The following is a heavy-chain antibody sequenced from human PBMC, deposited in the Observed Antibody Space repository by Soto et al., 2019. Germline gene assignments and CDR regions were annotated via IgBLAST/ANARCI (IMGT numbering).Heavy chain of an antibody. J-gene: IGHJ4*02. CDR2: SCSCSTYT. Sequence: GGTLRLSCTVSGFTFSGYYNCWIRIAPGPGLEWVSYSCSCSTYTDYADPVQGRLTISRDNAKNTLYLQKLALRAEDATVYFFAAVCKEPTAIGVGFDFWGQGTLVTVSS. D-gene: IGHD2-2*01. CDR1: GFTFSGYY. V-gene: IGHV3-11*06. CDR3: AAVCKEPTAIGVGFDF.